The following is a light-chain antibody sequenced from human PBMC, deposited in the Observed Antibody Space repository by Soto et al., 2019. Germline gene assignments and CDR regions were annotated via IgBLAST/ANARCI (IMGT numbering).Light chain of an antibody. V-gene: IGKV2-28*01. CDR2: LGS. CDR3: MQALQTPFT. Sequence: DVVMTQSPLSLPVTPGEPASISCRSSQSLLHSNGNTYLDWYLQKPGQSPQLLIYLGSNRASGVPDRFSGSGSGTDFTLKISRVEAEDVGVYYCMQALQTPFTFGGGTKVEIK. CDR1: QSLLHSNGNTY. J-gene: IGKJ4*01.